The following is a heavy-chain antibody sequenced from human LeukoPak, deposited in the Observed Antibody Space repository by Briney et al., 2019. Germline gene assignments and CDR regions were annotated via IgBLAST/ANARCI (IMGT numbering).Heavy chain of an antibody. D-gene: IGHD5-24*01. V-gene: IGHV4-59*01. Sequence: SETLSLTCTVSGGSISSYYWSWIRQPPGKGLEWIGYIYYSGSTNYNPSLKSRVTISVDTSKNQFSLKLSSVTAADTAVYYCARGGMTTRDYYYYYYYMDVWGKGTTVTVSS. CDR2: IYYSGST. J-gene: IGHJ6*03. CDR3: ARGGMTTRDYYYYYYYMDV. CDR1: GGSISSYY.